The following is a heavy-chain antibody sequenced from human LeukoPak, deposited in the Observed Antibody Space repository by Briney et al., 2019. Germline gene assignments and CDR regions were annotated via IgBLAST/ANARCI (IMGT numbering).Heavy chain of an antibody. D-gene: IGHD2-2*01. Sequence: SETLSLTCAVSGASISRTTYFWGWIRQPPGKGLEWIGSIYYSGSTYYNPSLKSRVTISLDMSKNQFSLNLNSVTAADTAVYFCARRAQSTGNWFDRWGQGTLVTVSS. CDR3: ARRAQSTGNWFDR. CDR1: GASISRTTYF. J-gene: IGHJ5*02. V-gene: IGHV4-39*01. CDR2: IYYSGST.